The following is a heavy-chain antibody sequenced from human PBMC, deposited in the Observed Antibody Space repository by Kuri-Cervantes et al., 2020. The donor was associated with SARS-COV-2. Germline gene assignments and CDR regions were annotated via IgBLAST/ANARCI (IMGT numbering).Heavy chain of an antibody. CDR2: ISHDGRDT. CDR3: AKPGSVRGIIKEDHYGLDV. J-gene: IGHJ6*02. CDR1: EFNFRYYG. Sequence: GGSLRLCCVASEFNFRYYGMYWVRQAPGKGLEWVAHISHDGRDTHFRESVKGRFTVSRDNPKNTLYLQMNSLRLEDTGVYFCAKPGSVRGIIKEDHYGLDVWGQGTTVTVSS. V-gene: IGHV3-30*06. D-gene: IGHD3-10*01.